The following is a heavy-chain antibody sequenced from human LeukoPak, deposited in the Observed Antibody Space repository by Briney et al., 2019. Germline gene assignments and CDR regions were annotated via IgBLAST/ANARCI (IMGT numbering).Heavy chain of an antibody. Sequence: GGSLRLSCAASGFTFSSYGMNWVRQAPGKGLEWLSYISNSGATIYYADSVKGRFTISRDNAKNSLYLQMNSLRAEDTAVYYCARDRTGYTYMDVWGKGTTVTVSS. J-gene: IGHJ6*03. D-gene: IGHD5-18*01. CDR3: ARDRTGYTYMDV. V-gene: IGHV3-48*03. CDR2: ISNSGATI. CDR1: GFTFSSYG.